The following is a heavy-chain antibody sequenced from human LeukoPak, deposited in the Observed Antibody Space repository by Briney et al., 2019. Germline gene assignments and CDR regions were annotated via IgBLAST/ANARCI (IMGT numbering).Heavy chain of an antibody. Sequence: SETLSLTCAVSGGSISSSNWWSWVRQPPGKGLEWIGEIYHSGSTNYNPSLKSRVTISVDKSKNQFSLKLSSVTAADTAVYYCARVTQWFGEFYDYWGQGTLVTVSS. CDR1: GGSISSSNW. J-gene: IGHJ4*02. D-gene: IGHD3-10*01. V-gene: IGHV4-4*02. CDR2: IYHSGST. CDR3: ARVTQWFGEFYDY.